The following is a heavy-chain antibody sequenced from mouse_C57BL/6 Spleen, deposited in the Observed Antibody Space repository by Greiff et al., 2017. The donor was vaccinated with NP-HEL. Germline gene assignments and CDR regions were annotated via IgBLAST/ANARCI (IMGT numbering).Heavy chain of an antibody. CDR3: ASRNYYGSSWYFDV. Sequence: EVQRVESGPGLVKPSQSLSLTCSVTGYSITSGYYWNWIRQFPGNKLEWMGYISYDGSNNYNPSLKNRISITRDTSKNQFFLKLKSVTTEDTATYYCASRNYYGSSWYFDVWGTGTTVTVSS. V-gene: IGHV3-6*01. CDR1: GYSITSGYY. D-gene: IGHD1-1*01. J-gene: IGHJ1*03. CDR2: ISYDGSN.